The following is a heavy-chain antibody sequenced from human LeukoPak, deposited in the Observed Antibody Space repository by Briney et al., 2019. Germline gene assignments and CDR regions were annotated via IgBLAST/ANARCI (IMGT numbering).Heavy chain of an antibody. CDR3: AKQLGYCSDGSCYFPY. CDR2: IKPDGSQQ. CDR1: GFSFSNHW. V-gene: IGHV3-7*03. J-gene: IGHJ4*02. D-gene: IGHD2-15*01. Sequence: PGGSLRLSCAASGFSFSNHWMTWVRQAPGKGLEWVANIKPDGSQQYYVDSMKGRFTISRDNAKNSLCLQMNSLRAEDTAVYYCAKQLGYCSDGSCYFPYWGQGTLVTVSS.